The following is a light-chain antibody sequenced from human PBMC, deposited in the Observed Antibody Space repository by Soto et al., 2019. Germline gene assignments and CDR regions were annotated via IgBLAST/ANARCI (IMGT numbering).Light chain of an antibody. CDR3: TSYTRISTYV. V-gene: IGLV2-14*01. CDR2: EVS. J-gene: IGLJ1*01. CDR1: SSDVGGYDF. Sequence: QSALAQPASVSGSPGQSITISCTGTSSDVGGYDFVSWHQLHPDKAPKLIIYEVSNRPSGVSHRFSGSKSGNTASLTISGLQAEDEADYYCTSYTRISTYVFGTGTKVTVL.